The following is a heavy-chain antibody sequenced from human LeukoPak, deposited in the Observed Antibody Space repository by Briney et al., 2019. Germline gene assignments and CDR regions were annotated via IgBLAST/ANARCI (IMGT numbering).Heavy chain of an antibody. CDR2: IIPNSGGA. CDR1: GYTFTGYY. D-gene: IGHD5/OR15-5a*01. CDR3: ARDKSTTRHFDC. Sequence: ASVKVSCKASGYTFTGYYMHWVRQAPGQGLEWMGWIIPNSGGANYAQKFQGRATMTRDTSISTAYMELSSLRSDDTAVYYCARDKSTTRHFDCWGQGTLVTVSS. J-gene: IGHJ4*02. V-gene: IGHV1-2*02.